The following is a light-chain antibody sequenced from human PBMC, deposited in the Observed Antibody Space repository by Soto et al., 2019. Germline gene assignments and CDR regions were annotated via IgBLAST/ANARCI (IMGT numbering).Light chain of an antibody. CDR2: DAS. J-gene: IGKJ4*01. Sequence: EIVLTQSPATLSLSPGERATLSCRASQSVKNYLAWYQQKPGQAPRLLIYDASNRATGIPARFSGSGSGRDLTLTISSLEPEDSAVYYCQQRSNWPPVTFGGGTKVEIK. V-gene: IGKV3-11*02. CDR1: QSVKNY. CDR3: QQRSNWPPVT.